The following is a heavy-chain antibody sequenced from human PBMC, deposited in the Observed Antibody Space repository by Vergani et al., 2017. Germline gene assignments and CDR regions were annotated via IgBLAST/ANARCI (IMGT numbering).Heavy chain of an antibody. D-gene: IGHD4-23*01. CDR2: ISSSSNYI. CDR1: GFTFSSYN. J-gene: IGHJ6*03. Sequence: EVQLVESGGGLVKPGGSLRLSCAASGFTFSSYNMNWVRQAPGKGLEWVSSISSSSNYIYYADSVKGRFAISRDNAKNSLYLQMNSLRAEDTAVYYCAGEDGGKYYYYYYMDVWGKGTTVTVSS. V-gene: IGHV3-21*01. CDR3: AGEDGGKYYYYYYMDV.